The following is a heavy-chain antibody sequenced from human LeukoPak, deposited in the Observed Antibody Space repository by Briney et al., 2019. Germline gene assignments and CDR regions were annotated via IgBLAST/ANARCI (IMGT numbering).Heavy chain of an antibody. J-gene: IGHJ4*02. CDR1: GFTFSSYA. D-gene: IGHD3-3*02. CDR2: ISGGGDST. CDR3: AKRFRPGVSNFDY. Sequence: PGGSLRLSCAASGFTFSSYAMSWVRQAPGKGLEWVSAISGGGDSTFHADSVKGRFAISRDNSRNTLFLEMNSLRAEDTAVYYCAKRFRPGVSNFDYWGQGTLVTATS. V-gene: IGHV3-23*01.